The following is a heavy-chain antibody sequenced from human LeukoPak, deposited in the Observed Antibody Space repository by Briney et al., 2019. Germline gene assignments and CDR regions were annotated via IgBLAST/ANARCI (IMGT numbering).Heavy chain of an antibody. J-gene: IGHJ4*02. CDR2: INHSGST. CDR3: ARGRGTMVRGGGYYFDY. V-gene: IGHV4-34*01. CDR1: GGSFSGYY. Sequence: SETLSLTCAVYGGSFSGYYWSWIRQAPGKGLEWIGEINHSGSTNYNPSLKSRVTISVDTSKNQFSLKLSSVTAADTAVYYCARGRGTMVRGGGYYFDYWGQGTLVTVSS. D-gene: IGHD3-10*01.